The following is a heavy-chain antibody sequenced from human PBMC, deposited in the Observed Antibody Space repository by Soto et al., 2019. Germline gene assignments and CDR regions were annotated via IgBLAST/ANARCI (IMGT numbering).Heavy chain of an antibody. Sequence: QVQLVQSGAEEKKPGASVTVSCKASGFTFTKNAIHWVRQAPGQRLEWMGWINAANGNTKYSQKFQGRVTIIRDTSSSXXYMELTSLRSEDTAVYYCARSAVSPFGGLIGPFDYWGQGTLVTVSS. CDR3: ARSAVSPFGGLIGPFDY. D-gene: IGHD3-16*02. V-gene: IGHV1-3*05. CDR1: GFTFTKNA. CDR2: INAANGNT. J-gene: IGHJ4*02.